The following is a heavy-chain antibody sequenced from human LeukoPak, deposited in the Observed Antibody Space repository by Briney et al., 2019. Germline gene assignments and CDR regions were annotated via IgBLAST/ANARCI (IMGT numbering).Heavy chain of an antibody. CDR3: ARGTGTSLYFGH. CDR2: IIPNSGGT. D-gene: IGHD3/OR15-3a*01. J-gene: IGHJ4*02. Sequence: ASVNVSFKASGYTFTGHCIYWVRQAPGQRVEWMGWIIPNSGGTNSAQKFQGRVTVTRDTSISIAYLELNGLKSDDTAVYYCARGTGTSLYFGHWGQGTLVTVSS. CDR1: GYTFTGHC. V-gene: IGHV1-2*02.